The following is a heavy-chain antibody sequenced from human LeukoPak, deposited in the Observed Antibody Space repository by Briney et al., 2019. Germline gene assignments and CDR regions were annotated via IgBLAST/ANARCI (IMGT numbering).Heavy chain of an antibody. J-gene: IGHJ5*02. Sequence: QPGGSLRLPCAASGFTFSYYVMTWVRQAPGKGLEWVSAISGSGGTTYYADSVKGRFTISRDNSKNTLYLQMNSLRAEDTAVYYGAKDWAHYYGSGSYYSNWFDPWGQGTLVTVSS. D-gene: IGHD3-10*01. V-gene: IGHV3-23*01. CDR3: AKDWAHYYGSGSYYSNWFDP. CDR1: GFTFSYYV. CDR2: ISGSGGTT.